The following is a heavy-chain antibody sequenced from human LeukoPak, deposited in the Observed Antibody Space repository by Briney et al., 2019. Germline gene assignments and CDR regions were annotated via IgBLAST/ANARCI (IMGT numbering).Heavy chain of an antibody. CDR2: IYYSGST. CDR3: ARFRSFGFGESSGFDP. V-gene: IGHV4-39*07. Sequence: SETLSLTCTVSGGSISSSSYYWGWIRQPPGKGLEWIGSIYYSGSTNYNPSLKSRVTISVDTSKNQFSLKLSSVTAADTAVYYCARFRSFGFGESSGFDPWGQGTLVTVSS. J-gene: IGHJ5*02. CDR1: GGSISSSSYY. D-gene: IGHD3-10*01.